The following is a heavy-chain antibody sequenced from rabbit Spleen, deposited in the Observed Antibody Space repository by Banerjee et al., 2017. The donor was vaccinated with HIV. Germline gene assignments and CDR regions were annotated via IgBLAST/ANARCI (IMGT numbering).Heavy chain of an antibody. CDR2: ISDGDST. Sequence: QEQLEESGGGLVKPEGSLTLTCTASGFSFSNYYMWWVRQAPGRGLEFIGYISDGDSTYYATWAKGRFTISKTSSTTVTLQLTSRTAADTATYFCARSGYVGGDYTWDLWGQGTLVTVS. V-gene: IGHV1S45*01. CDR1: GFSFSNYY. CDR3: ARSGYVGGDYTWDL. D-gene: IGHD1-1*01. J-gene: IGHJ3*01.